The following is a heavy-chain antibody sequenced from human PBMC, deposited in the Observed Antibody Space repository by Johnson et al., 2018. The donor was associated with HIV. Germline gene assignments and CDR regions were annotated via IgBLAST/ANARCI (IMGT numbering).Heavy chain of an antibody. CDR3: ARAYTYGAFDI. D-gene: IGHD5-18*01. Sequence: QMLLVESGGGVVQPGRSLRLSCAASGFTFSSYAMHWVRQAPGKGLEWVSLMSFDGSNKDYADSVKGRFTISRDNSKNTLYLQMNSLRAEDTAVYYCARAYTYGAFDIWGQGTTVTISS. V-gene: IGHV3-30*04. CDR2: MSFDGSNK. J-gene: IGHJ3*02. CDR1: GFTFSSYA.